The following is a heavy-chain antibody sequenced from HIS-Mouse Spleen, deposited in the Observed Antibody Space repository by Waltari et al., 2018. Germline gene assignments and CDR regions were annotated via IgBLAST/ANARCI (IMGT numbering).Heavy chain of an antibody. V-gene: IGHV3-30*03. D-gene: IGHD6-13*01. J-gene: IGHJ4*02. CDR3: ATLSWGYEYNSFDY. Sequence: VQLVESGGGVVQPGRSRSLSCAASGFTFRRSGMHCVRRAPGKGLEWVAVISYDGSNKYYADSVKGRFTISRDNSKNTLYLQMNSLRAEDTAVYYCATLSWGYEYNSFDYWGQGTLVTVSS. CDR2: ISYDGSNK. CDR1: GFTFRRSG.